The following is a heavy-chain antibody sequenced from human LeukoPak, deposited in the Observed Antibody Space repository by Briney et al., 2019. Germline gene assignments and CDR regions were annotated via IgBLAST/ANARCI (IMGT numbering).Heavy chain of an antibody. CDR2: IKQDGSEK. CDR1: GFIFSSYW. CDR3: ARAGRYCSSTSCQYWYFDL. D-gene: IGHD2-2*01. J-gene: IGHJ2*01. V-gene: IGHV3-7*03. Sequence: GGSLRLSCAASGFIFSSYWMSWVRQAPGKGLEWVANIKQDGSEKYYVDSVKGRFTISRDNAKNSLYLQMNSLRAEDTALYHCARAGRYCSSTSCQYWYFDLWGRGTLVTVSS.